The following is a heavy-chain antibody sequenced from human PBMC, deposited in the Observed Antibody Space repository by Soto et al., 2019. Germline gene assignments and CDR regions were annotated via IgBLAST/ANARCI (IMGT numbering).Heavy chain of an antibody. CDR3: ARDTRGKIVVVYYYYGMDV. D-gene: IGHD3-22*01. V-gene: IGHV3-30-3*01. J-gene: IGHJ6*02. CDR2: ISYDGSNK. CDR1: GFTFSSYA. Sequence: SLRLSCAASGFTFSSYAMHWVRQAPGKGLEWVAVISYDGSNKYYADSVKGRFTISRDNSKNTLYLQMNSLRAEDTAVYYCARDTRGKIVVVYYYYGMDVWGQGTTVTVSS.